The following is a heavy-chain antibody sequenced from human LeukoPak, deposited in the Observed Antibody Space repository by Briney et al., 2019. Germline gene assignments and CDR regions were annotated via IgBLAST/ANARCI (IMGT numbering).Heavy chain of an antibody. V-gene: IGHV4-59*11. CDR3: ARGGWSLDY. D-gene: IGHD6-19*01. J-gene: IGHJ4*02. CDR2: IHYSGTT. Sequence: PSETLSLTCSVSGDSISSHYWTWIRQPPGKGLEWIGYIHYSGTTNYNPSLKSRITTSLDTSKNQSSLKLNSVTAADTAVYYCARGGWSLDYWGQGTLVTVSS. CDR1: GDSISSHY.